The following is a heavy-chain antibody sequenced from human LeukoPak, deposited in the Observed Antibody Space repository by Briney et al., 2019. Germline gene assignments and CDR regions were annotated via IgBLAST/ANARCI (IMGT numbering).Heavy chain of an antibody. D-gene: IGHD6-13*01. CDR1: GGTFSSYA. Sequence: ASVKVSCKASGGTFSSYAISWVRQAPGQELEWMGRIIPIFGIANYAQKFQGRVTITADKSTSTAYMELSSLRSEDTAVYYCASGREGIAAAVPAEYFQHWGQGTLVTVSS. CDR2: IIPIFGIA. J-gene: IGHJ1*01. CDR3: ASGREGIAAAVPAEYFQH. V-gene: IGHV1-69*04.